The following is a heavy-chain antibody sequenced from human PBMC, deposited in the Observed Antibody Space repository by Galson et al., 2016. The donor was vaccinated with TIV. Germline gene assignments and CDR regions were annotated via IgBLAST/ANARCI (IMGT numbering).Heavy chain of an antibody. CDR2: IYWDDDK. Sequence: ALVKPTQTLTLTCTFSGCSLSTRAMGVGWIRQPPGRALEWLALIYWDDDKRYSPSLKNRLTITKDTSKNQVVLTMTNMDPVDTATYYCAHANLQWLIQAFDFWGQGTLVTVSS. CDR3: AHANLQWLIQAFDF. CDR1: GCSLSTRAMG. V-gene: IGHV2-5*02. J-gene: IGHJ4*02. D-gene: IGHD6-19*01.